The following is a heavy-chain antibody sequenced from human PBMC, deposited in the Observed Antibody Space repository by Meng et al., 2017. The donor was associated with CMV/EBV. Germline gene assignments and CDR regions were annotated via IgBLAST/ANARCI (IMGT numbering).Heavy chain of an antibody. CDR1: GGSISSSSYY. V-gene: IGHV4-39*01. CDR2: IYYSGST. J-gene: IGHJ6*02. CDR3: ASSLRGYYYGMDV. Sequence: SETLSLTCTVSGGSISSSSYYWGWIRQPPGKGLEWIGSIYYSGSTYYNPSLKSRVTISVDTSKNQFSLKLSSVTAADTDVYYCASSLRGYYYGMDVWGQGTTVTVSS.